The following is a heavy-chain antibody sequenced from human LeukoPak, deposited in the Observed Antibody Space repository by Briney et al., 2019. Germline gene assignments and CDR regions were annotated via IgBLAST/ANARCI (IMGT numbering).Heavy chain of an antibody. CDR1: GFTFSNYA. D-gene: IGHD3-10*01. J-gene: IGHJ4*02. Sequence: PGGSLRLSCAASGFTFSNYAMHWVRQAPGKGLEWGAVISYDGSNKYYADSVKGRFTISRDNSKNTLYLQMNSLRAEDTAVYYCARDRPTVVRGVLVYWGQGTLVTVSS. V-gene: IGHV3-30-3*01. CDR2: ISYDGSNK. CDR3: ARDRPTVVRGVLVY.